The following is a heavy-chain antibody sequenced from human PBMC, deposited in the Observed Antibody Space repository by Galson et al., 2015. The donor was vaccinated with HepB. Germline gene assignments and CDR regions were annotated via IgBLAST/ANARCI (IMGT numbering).Heavy chain of an antibody. V-gene: IGHV3-7*03. Sequence: SLRLSCAASGFTFSSYWMSWVRQAPGKGLEWVANIKQDGSEKYYVDSVKGRFTISRDNAKNSLYLQMNSLRAEDTAVYYCGTSYPLGRAFDIWGQGTMVTVSS. CDR1: GFTFSSYW. CDR3: GTSYPLGRAFDI. J-gene: IGHJ3*02. D-gene: IGHD2-2*02. CDR2: IKQDGSEK.